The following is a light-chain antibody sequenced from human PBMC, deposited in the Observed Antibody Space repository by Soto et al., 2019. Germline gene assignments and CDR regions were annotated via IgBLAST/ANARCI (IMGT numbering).Light chain of an antibody. CDR3: QHYYSSPLT. V-gene: IGKV4-1*01. Sequence: DFVLTQSPDSLAVPLGATATVNCRSTQSVLHNSSSHHFLSWYQQKPGQSPKLLIYGASTRESGVPDRFSGSGSGTDFTLTISSLQAEDVAVYFCQHYYSSPLTFGGGTKVEIK. J-gene: IGKJ4*01. CDR1: QSVLHNSSSHHF. CDR2: GAS.